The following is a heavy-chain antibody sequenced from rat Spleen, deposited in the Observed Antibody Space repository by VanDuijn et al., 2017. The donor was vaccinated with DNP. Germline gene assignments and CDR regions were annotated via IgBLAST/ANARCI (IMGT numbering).Heavy chain of an antibody. D-gene: IGHD1-4*01. V-gene: IGHV5-27*01. CDR1: GFTFSDYD. CDR2: INTSGSRT. Sequence: EVQLVESGGDLVQPGRSLKLSCTVSGFTFSDYDMIWVRQAPTKGLEWVASINTSGSRTYYRDSVKGRFTISRDNAENTVYLQMNSLRSEDTATYYCAKDPRDNMDAWGQGTSVTVSS. J-gene: IGHJ4*01. CDR3: AKDPRDNMDA.